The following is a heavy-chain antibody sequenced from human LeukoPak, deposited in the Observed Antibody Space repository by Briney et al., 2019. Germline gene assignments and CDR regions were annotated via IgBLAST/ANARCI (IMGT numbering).Heavy chain of an antibody. Sequence: GGSLRLSCAASGFTFSDQYMDWVRQAPGKGLEWVARSRNKGNSYPTLYAASVKGRFTILRDDSKNSLYLQMNSLKTEDTAVYYCASRGPGYSGYDFDYWGQGTLVTVSS. D-gene: IGHD5-12*01. J-gene: IGHJ4*02. CDR2: SRNKGNSYPT. CDR3: ASRGPGYSGYDFDY. V-gene: IGHV3-72*01. CDR1: GFTFSDQY.